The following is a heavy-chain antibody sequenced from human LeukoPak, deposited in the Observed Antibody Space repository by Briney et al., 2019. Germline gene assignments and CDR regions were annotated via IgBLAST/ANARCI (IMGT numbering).Heavy chain of an antibody. CDR2: IYGGGGT. V-gene: IGHV3-23*01. Sequence: GGSLRLSCAASGFTFSSYAMSWVRQAPGKGLEWVSVIYGGGGTYYADSVKGRFTISRDNSKNTLYLQMNSLRAEDTAIYYCAREGPHYGMDVWGQGTTVTVYS. CDR3: AREGPHYGMDV. CDR1: GFTFSSYA. J-gene: IGHJ6*02.